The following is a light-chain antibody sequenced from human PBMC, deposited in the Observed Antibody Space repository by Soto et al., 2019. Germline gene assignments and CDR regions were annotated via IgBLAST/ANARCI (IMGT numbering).Light chain of an antibody. Sequence: DMQIPQSRSKRPGWVGDGVSMTCRASQTISSWLAWYQQKPGKAPKLLIYKASTLKSGVPSRFSGSGAGTEFTLTISSLQPDDFATYYCQHYNSYSEAFGQGTKVDIK. J-gene: IGKJ1*01. CDR2: KAS. CDR1: QTISSW. V-gene: IGKV1-5*03. CDR3: QHYNSYSEA.